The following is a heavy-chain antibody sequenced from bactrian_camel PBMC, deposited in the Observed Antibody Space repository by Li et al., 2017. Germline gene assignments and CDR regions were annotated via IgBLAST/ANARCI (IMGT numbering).Heavy chain of an antibody. J-gene: IGHJ6*01. CDR3: AADRGYGLDCDDASGY. V-gene: IGHV3S53*01. D-gene: IGHD3*01. CDR2: IDSDGST. Sequence: VQLVESGGGLVQPGGSLRLSCAASGYIFDQCGLGWYRQAPGKEREGVAAIDSDGSTSYADSVKGRFTISQDNAKNTLYLQMNSLKPGDTSVYYCAADRGYGLDCDDASGYWGQGTQVTVS. CDR1: GYIFDQCG.